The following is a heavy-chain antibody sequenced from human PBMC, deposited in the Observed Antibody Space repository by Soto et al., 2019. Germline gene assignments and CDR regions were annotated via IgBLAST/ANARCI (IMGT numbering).Heavy chain of an antibody. D-gene: IGHD3-22*01. CDR3: AQGESSVSARDFDP. J-gene: IGHJ5*02. V-gene: IGHV3-23*01. Sequence: DVQLLESGGDLAQPGGSLRLSCEASGFTFNNYAIASVRQAPGKGLEWVSGITSSGTAYYADSVKGRFTLSRDNSKNTLYLQMNSLRAEDTAVYYCAQGESSVSARDFDPWGQGTLVTVSS. CDR1: GFTFNNYA. CDR2: ITSSGTA.